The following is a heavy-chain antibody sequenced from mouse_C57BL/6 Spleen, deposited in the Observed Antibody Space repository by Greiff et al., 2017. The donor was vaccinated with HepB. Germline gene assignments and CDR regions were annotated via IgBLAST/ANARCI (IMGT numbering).Heavy chain of an antibody. V-gene: IGHV1-15*01. CDR3: TPGMDY. J-gene: IGHJ4*01. CDR1: GYTFTDYE. CDR2: IDPETGGT. Sequence: QVQLQQSGAELVRPGASVTLSCKASGYTFTDYEMHWVKQTPVHGLEWIGAIDPETGGTAYNQKFKGKAILTADKSSSTAYMELRSLPSGDSAVYYCTPGMDYWGQGTSVTVSS.